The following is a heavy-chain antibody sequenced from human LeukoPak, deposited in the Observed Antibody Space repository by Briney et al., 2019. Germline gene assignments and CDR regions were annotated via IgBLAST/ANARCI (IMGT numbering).Heavy chain of an antibody. D-gene: IGHD1-26*01. V-gene: IGHV3-7*04. CDR3: ARSPYSGSYGPFDY. CDR2: IKHDGSEK. J-gene: IGHJ4*02. CDR1: GFTLSNYW. Sequence: GGSLRLSCAASGFTLSNYWMNWVRQAPAKGLEWVANIKHDGSEKSYVDSVKGRFTISRDDARNSLYLQMNSLRAEDTALYYCARSPYSGSYGPFDYWGQGTLVTVSS.